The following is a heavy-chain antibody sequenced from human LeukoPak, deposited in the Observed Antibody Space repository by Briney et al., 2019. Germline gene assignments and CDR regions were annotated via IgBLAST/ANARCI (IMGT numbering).Heavy chain of an antibody. V-gene: IGHV3-48*01. CDR1: GFTFSSYS. Sequence: GGSLRLSYAASGFTFSSYSMNWVRQAPGKGLEWVSYISSSSSTIYYADSVKGRFTISRDNAKNSLYLQMNSLRAEDTAVYYCARANWNYVNWFDPWGQGTLVTVSS. CDR3: ARANWNYVNWFDP. D-gene: IGHD1-7*01. CDR2: ISSSSSTI. J-gene: IGHJ5*02.